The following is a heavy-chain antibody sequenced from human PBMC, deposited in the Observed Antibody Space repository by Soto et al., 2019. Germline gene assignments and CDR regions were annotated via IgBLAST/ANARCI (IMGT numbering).Heavy chain of an antibody. Sequence: QITLNESGPTVVRPTETLTLTCRFSGFSLTTSGVGVGWIRQSPGKDPEWLALIYWDDDKRYSASLKSRLTINKDTSKNQVVLTVSDLDPTDTATYYCAHRVLRTVFGLVTTTAIYFDFWGQGTPVAVSS. CDR3: AHRVLRTVFGLVTTTAIYFDF. CDR2: IYWDDDK. V-gene: IGHV2-5*02. D-gene: IGHD3-3*01. J-gene: IGHJ4*02. CDR1: GFSLTTSGVG.